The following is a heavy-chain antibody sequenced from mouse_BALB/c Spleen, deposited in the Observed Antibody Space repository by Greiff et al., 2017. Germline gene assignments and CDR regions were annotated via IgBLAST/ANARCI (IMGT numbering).Heavy chain of an antibody. CDR2: ISSGGST. Sequence: EVQLVESGGGLVKPGGSLKLSCAASGFTFSSYAMSWVRQTPEKRLEWVASISSGGSTYYPDSVKGRFTISRDNARNILYLQMSSLRSEDTAMYYCARFTTVVATRYFDVWGAGTTVTVSS. V-gene: IGHV5-6-5*01. J-gene: IGHJ1*01. D-gene: IGHD1-1*01. CDR1: GFTFSSYA. CDR3: ARFTTVVATRYFDV.